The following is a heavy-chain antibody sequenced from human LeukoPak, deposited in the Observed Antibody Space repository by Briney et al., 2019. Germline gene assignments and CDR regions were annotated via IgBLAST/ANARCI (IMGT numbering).Heavy chain of an antibody. J-gene: IGHJ6*02. CDR3: AKHEPYGDYYMDV. CDR1: GFTFSSYG. D-gene: IGHD4-17*01. V-gene: IGHV3-30*18. CDR2: ISYDGSNK. Sequence: GGSLRLSCAASGFTFSSYGMHWVRQAPGKGLEWVAVISYDGSNKYYADSVKGRFTISRDNSKNTLYLQMNSLRAEDTAVYYCAKHEPYGDYYMDVWGQGTTVTVS.